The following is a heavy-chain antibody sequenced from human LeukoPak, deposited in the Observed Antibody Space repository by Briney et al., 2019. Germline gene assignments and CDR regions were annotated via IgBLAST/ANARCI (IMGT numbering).Heavy chain of an antibody. J-gene: IGHJ4*02. V-gene: IGHV4-34*01. D-gene: IGHD2-2*01. CDR3: ARVYCSSTSCYAWDF. CDR1: GESFSGYY. CDR2: INHSGSA. Sequence: SETLSLTCAVYGESFSGYYWTWIRQPPGKGLEWIGEINHSGSANYNPSLKSRVTISVDKSKNQFSLKVSSVTAADTAVYYCARVYCSSTSCYAWDFWGQGTLVTVSS.